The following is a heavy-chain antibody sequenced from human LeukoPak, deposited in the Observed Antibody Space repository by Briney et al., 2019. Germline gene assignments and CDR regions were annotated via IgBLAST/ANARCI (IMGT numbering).Heavy chain of an antibody. J-gene: IGHJ4*02. D-gene: IGHD3-16*01. CDR3: VRDLVFVWAPGDDFDF. Sequence: PGGSLRLSCAASRFAFSAYWMHWVRQAPGKGLEWVSRINEDATTISYADSVKGRFIISRDNSKKSLYLQMNNLRAEDTAVYYCVRDLVFVWAPGDDFDFWGQGTLVTVSS. CDR2: INEDATTI. CDR1: RFAFSAYW. V-gene: IGHV3-74*01.